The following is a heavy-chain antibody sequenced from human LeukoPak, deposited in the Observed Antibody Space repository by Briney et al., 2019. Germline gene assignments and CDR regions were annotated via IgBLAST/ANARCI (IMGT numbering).Heavy chain of an antibody. CDR3: ARDSYWLGGSIGAFDI. Sequence: GGSLRLSCAASGFTFSSYSMNWVRQAPGKGLEWVSSISSSSSYIYYADSVKGRFTISRDSAKNSLSLQMNSLRAEDTAIYYCARDSYWLGGSIGAFDIWGQGTMVTVSS. D-gene: IGHD3-10*01. J-gene: IGHJ3*02. V-gene: IGHV3-21*06. CDR1: GFTFSSYS. CDR2: ISSSSSYI.